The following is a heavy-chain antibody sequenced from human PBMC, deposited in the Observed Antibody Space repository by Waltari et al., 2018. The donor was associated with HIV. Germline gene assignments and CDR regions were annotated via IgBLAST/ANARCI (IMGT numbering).Heavy chain of an antibody. Sequence: EVQLVESGGGLVQPGGSLRVSCAASGFTFSNYWMTWVRQAPGKGLEGVANIKQDGSEKYYLDSVKGRFTISRDNPKNSLYLQMNSLRAEDTAIYYCARAYSGAYRIGDYWGQGTLVTVSS. V-gene: IGHV3-7*01. CDR2: IKQDGSEK. CDR1: GFTFSNYW. J-gene: IGHJ4*02. CDR3: ARAYSGAYRIGDY. D-gene: IGHD1-26*01.